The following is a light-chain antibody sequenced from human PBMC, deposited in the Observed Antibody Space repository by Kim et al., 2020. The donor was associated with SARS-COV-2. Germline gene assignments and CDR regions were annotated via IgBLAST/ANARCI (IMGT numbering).Light chain of an antibody. Sequence: SYELTQPPSVSVAPGKTARITCGGNNIGSKSVHWYQQKPGQAPVLVIYFGTERLSGIPEWFSGSNSGNTATLTISRVEAGDEADYYCQVWDSGSDHWVFGRGTQLTVL. CDR1: NIGSKS. CDR2: FGT. V-gene: IGLV3-21*04. J-gene: IGLJ3*02. CDR3: QVWDSGSDHWV.